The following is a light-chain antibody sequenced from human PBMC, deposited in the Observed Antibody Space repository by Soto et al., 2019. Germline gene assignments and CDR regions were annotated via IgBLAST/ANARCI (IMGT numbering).Light chain of an antibody. CDR3: CSYAGSNYYV. CDR2: EGS. V-gene: IGLV2-23*01. CDR1: SNDVGSYNL. Sequence: QSALTQPASVSGSPGQSITISCTGTSNDVGSYNLVSWYQHHPGKAPKLMIFEGSKRPSGVSNRFSGYKSGNTASLTISGLQAEDEADFYCCSYAGSNYYVFGTGTKLTVL. J-gene: IGLJ1*01.